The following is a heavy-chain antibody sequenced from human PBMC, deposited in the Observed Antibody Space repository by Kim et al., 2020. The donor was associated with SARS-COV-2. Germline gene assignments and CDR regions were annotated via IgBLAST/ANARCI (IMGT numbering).Heavy chain of an antibody. CDR2: TT. CDR3: VRDFSLIGCR. J-gene: IGHJ4*02. Sequence: TTNYADSVKGRFTISRDNAKNTLYLQMDSLRADDTAMFYCVRDFSLIGCRWGQGTLVSVSS. V-gene: IGHV3-74*01. D-gene: IGHD3-10*01.